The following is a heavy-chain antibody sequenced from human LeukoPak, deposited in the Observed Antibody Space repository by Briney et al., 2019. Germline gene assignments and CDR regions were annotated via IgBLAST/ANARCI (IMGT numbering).Heavy chain of an antibody. CDR2: VNWNGAGT. V-gene: IGHV3-20*04. CDR3: ARVTVYYDSSGYFDS. Sequence: GGSLRLSCEVSGFTFNDYGVSWVRQGPGKGLEWVSGVNWNGAGTGYADSVKGRFTMSRDNAKNLLYLQMNSLRAEDTALYYCARVTVYYDSSGYFDSWGQGTLVTVSS. J-gene: IGHJ4*02. CDR1: GFTFNDYG. D-gene: IGHD3-22*01.